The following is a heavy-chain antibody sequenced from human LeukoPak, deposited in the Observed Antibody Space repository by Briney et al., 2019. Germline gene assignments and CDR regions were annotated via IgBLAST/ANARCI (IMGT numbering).Heavy chain of an antibody. CDR3: ARESVYSGYDLDY. D-gene: IGHD5-12*01. CDR2: IYYSGST. J-gene: IGHJ4*02. CDR1: GGSISSGDYY. V-gene: IGHV4-30-4*01. Sequence: PSRTLSLTCTVSGGSISSGDYYWSWIRQPPGKGLEWIGYIYYSGSTYYNPSLKSRVTISVDTSKNQFSLKLSSVTAADTAVYYCARESVYSGYDLDYWGQGTLVTVSS.